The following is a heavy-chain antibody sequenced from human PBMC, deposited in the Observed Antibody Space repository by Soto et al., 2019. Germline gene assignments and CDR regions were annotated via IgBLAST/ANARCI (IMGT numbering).Heavy chain of an antibody. CDR1: GFTFDYYA. CDR2: IDWNSGNI. Sequence: SLRLSCAASGFTFDYYAMHWVRQAPGKGLEWVSGIDWNSGNIDYADSVKGRFTISRDNAMNSLYLQMNSLRPEDTALYYCAKDRELEPGYGMDVWGQGTTVTVSS. V-gene: IGHV3-9*01. CDR3: AKDRELEPGYGMDV. D-gene: IGHD1-1*01. J-gene: IGHJ6*02.